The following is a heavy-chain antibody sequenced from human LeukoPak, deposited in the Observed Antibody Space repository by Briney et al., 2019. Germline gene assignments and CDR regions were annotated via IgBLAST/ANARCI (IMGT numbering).Heavy chain of an antibody. V-gene: IGHV1-69*08. CDR3: ARVNLRGGNYNWFDP. D-gene: IGHD3-16*01. CDR1: GGTFLSHT. Sequence: SVKVSCKTSGGTFLSHTFSWVRQARGQGLEWMGIITPVINTANYAQTFQGRVSIYADKSTTTVYMDLSGLRPDDTAVYYCARVNLRGGNYNWFDPWGQGTLVTVAS. J-gene: IGHJ5*02. CDR2: ITPVINTA.